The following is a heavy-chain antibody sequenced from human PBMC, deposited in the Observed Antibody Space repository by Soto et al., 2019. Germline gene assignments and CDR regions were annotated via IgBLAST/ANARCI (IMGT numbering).Heavy chain of an antibody. V-gene: IGHV3-23*01. CDR1: GFTFSSYA. CDR3: AKAAWGAGTEFDY. Sequence: GGSLRLSCAASGFTFSSYAMSWVRQAPGKGLEWVSAISGSGGSTYYEDSVKGRFTISRDNSKNPLYLQMNSLRAEDTAVYYCAKAAWGAGTEFDYWGQGTLVTVSS. CDR2: ISGSGGST. J-gene: IGHJ4*02. D-gene: IGHD1-1*01.